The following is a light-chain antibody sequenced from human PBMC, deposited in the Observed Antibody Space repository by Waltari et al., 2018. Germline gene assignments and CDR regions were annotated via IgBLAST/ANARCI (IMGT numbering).Light chain of an antibody. CDR3: LVWHSTTDHHGV. V-gene: IGLV3-21*04. J-gene: IGLJ2*01. Sequence: SYVVTQSPSVSVAPGETARITCGGDNIGSKSVHWYHQRPGQAPVLVISYDSDRPSGIPERFSCANTGKTATLTLSWVEADDEADYYCLVWHSTTDHHGVFGGGTKLTVL. CDR2: YDS. CDR1: NIGSKS.